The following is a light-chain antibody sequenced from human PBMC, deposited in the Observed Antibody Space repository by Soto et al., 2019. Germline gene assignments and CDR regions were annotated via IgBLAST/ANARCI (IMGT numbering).Light chain of an antibody. CDR3: QQTHSTPVT. CDR2: AAT. J-gene: IGKJ5*01. Sequence: DIRMTQSPSSLSASVGDRVTVTCRTSQNIYNYLNWYQQRPGKAPKLLIYAATSVQSGVPSRFSGSGSGTDFTLTISSLHPEDFATYYCQQTHSTPVTFGQGTRLDVK. V-gene: IGKV1-39*01. CDR1: QNIYNY.